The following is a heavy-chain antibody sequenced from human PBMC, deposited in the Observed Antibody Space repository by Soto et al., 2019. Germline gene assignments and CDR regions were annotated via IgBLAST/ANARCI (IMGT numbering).Heavy chain of an antibody. D-gene: IGHD2-8*01. V-gene: IGHV1-46*01. CDR1: GYTFSRYY. CDR3: ARGVVVKVYEMGGPDY. J-gene: IGHJ4*02. CDR2: INPSSGSP. Sequence: QVQLVQSGAEVKKPGASVKVSCRTSGYTFSRYYMHWVRQAPGQGLEWMGIINPSSGSPNYAQKFLGRLTVTRDTSTSTVYMELNGLTSEDTAMYYCARGVVVKVYEMGGPDYWGQGTLVTVSS.